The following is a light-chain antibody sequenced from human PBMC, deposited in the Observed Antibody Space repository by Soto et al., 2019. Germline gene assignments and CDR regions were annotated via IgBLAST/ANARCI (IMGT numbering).Light chain of an antibody. J-gene: IGKJ4*02. CDR1: QSVSSSY. CDR3: QQYGSTPLT. Sequence: EIVLTQSPGTLSLSPGERVTLSCRASQSVSSSYLAWYQQKPGQAPRLLIHDASSRATGIPDRFSGSGSGTDFTLTISRLEPEDFAVYYCQQYGSTPLTVGGGTKVEIK. CDR2: DAS. V-gene: IGKV3-20*01.